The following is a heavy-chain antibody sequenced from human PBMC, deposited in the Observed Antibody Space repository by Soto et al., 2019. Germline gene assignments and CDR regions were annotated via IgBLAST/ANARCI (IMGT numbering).Heavy chain of an antibody. CDR2: ISSSSSTI. CDR1: GFTFSSYS. V-gene: IGHV3-48*01. Sequence: GGSLRLSCAASGFTFSSYSMNWVRQAPGKGLEWVSYISSSSSTIYYADSVKGRFTISRDNAKNSLYLQMNSLRAEDTAVYYCARVYPLWTAAGDYWGQGTLVTVSS. D-gene: IGHD6-13*01. J-gene: IGHJ4*02. CDR3: ARVYPLWTAAGDY.